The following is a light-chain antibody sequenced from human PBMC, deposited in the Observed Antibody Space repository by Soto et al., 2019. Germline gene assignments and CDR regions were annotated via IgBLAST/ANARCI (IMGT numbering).Light chain of an antibody. J-gene: IGKJ5*01. CDR1: QSVLYNFNNKKY. Sequence: DIVMTQSPDSLAVSLGERATINCKSSQSVLYNFNNKKYLAWYQQKPGQPPKLLIYWASTRESGVPDRFSGSGSGTDFTLTIGSLLAEDVAVYYCQQYYSIPITFGQGTRLEIK. V-gene: IGKV4-1*01. CDR3: QQYYSIPIT. CDR2: WAS.